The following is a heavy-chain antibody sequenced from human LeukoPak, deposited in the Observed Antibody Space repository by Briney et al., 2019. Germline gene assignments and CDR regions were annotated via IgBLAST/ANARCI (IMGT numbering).Heavy chain of an antibody. CDR1: GFTFSSYA. J-gene: IGHJ4*02. Sequence: GGSLRLSCAASGFTFSSYAMHWVRQAPGKGLEWVAVISYDGSNKYYADSVKGRFTISRDNSKNTLYLQMNSLRAEDTAVYYCGSGLVTGTGRWGQGTLVTVSS. V-gene: IGHV3-30*04. CDR2: ISYDGSNK. D-gene: IGHD1-20*01. CDR3: GSGLVTGTGR.